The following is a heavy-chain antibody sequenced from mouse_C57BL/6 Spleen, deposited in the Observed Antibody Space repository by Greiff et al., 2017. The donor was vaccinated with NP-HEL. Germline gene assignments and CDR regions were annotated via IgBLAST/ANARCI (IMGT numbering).Heavy chain of an antibody. D-gene: IGHD3-3*01. J-gene: IGHJ3*01. V-gene: IGHV10-1*01. CDR1: GFSFNTYA. CDR2: IRSKSNNYAT. CDR3: VRQGTWGVAY. Sequence: EVKLMESGGGLVQPQGSLKLSCAASGFSFNTYAMNWVRQAPGKGLEWVARIRSKSNNYATYYADSVKDRFTISRDDSESMLYLQMNNLKTEDTAMYYCVRQGTWGVAYWGQGTLVTVSA.